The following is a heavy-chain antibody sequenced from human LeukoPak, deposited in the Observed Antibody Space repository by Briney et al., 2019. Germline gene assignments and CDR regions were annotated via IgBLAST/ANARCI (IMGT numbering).Heavy chain of an antibody. CDR1: GGAISNYY. D-gene: IGHD4-17*01. V-gene: IGHV4-59*08. CDR2: INYSGGA. J-gene: IGHJ4*02. CDR3: ARAYYGDFFDY. Sequence: TSETLSLTCNVPGGAISNYYWSWIRQPPGKGLEWIGYINYSGGAFYNPSVKSRVTISVDTSKNQFPLKLNSVTAADTAVYYCARAYYGDFFDYWGQGTLVTVSS.